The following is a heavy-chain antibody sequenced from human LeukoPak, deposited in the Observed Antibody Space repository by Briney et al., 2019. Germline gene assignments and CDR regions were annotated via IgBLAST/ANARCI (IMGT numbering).Heavy chain of an antibody. J-gene: IGHJ4*02. CDR1: GYTFTSYD. D-gene: IGHD6-13*01. CDR3: ARVPAAGTGYYFDY. V-gene: IGHV1-8*03. Sequence: GASVKVSCKASGYTFTSYDINWVRQATGQGLEWMGWMNPNSGNTGYAQKFQGRVTITRNTSISTAYMELSSLRSEDTAVYYCARVPAAGTGYYFDYWGQGTLVTVSS. CDR2: MNPNSGNT.